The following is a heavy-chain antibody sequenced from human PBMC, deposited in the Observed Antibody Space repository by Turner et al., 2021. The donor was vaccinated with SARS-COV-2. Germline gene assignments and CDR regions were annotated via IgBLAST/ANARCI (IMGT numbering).Heavy chain of an antibody. J-gene: IGHJ6*02. V-gene: IGHV4-34*01. CDR2: INHSGST. D-gene: IGHD1-26*01. CDR3: ARGIKGVLMSGSYYYYGMDV. Sequence: QVQLQQWGAELLKPSETLSLTCAVYGGSFSGYYWSWIRQPPGKGLEWIREINHSGSTNYNPSLKSRVTISVDTSKNQFSLKLSSVTAADTAVYYCARGIKGVLMSGSYYYYGMDVWGQGTTVTVSS. CDR1: GGSFSGYY.